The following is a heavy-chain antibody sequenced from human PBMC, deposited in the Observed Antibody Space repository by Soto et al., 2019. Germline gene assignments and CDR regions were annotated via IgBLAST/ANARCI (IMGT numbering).Heavy chain of an antibody. J-gene: IGHJ1*01. CDR3: ARDLCIAASAEYFQH. V-gene: IGHV1-18*01. D-gene: IGHD6-25*01. Sequence: QVQLVQSGAEVKKPGASVKVSCKASGYTFTSYGISWVRQAPGQGLEWMGWISAYNGNTNYAQKLQGRVTMTTATSTSTADMELRSLRSDDTAVYYGARDLCIAASAEYFQHWGQGTLVTVSS. CDR1: GYTFTSYG. CDR2: ISAYNGNT.